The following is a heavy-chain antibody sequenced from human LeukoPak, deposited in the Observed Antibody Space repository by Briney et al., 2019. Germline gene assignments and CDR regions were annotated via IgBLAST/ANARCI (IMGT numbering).Heavy chain of an antibody. CDR1: GGSISSYY. V-gene: IGHV4-59*01. Sequence: SETLSLTCTVSGGSISSYYWSWVRQPPGKGLEWIGFVYYTGSTNYSPSLKSRVTISVDTSKNQFSLKLSSVTAADTAVYYCARVGQLAFDYWGQGTLVTVSS. CDR3: ARVGQLAFDY. CDR2: VYYTGST. J-gene: IGHJ4*02. D-gene: IGHD6-13*01.